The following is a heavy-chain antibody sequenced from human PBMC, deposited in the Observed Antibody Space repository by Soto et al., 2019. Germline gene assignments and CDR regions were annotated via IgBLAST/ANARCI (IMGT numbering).Heavy chain of an antibody. J-gene: IGHJ3*02. CDR1: GFTFTNYY. CDR2: MHRSGGST. Sequence: QVQLVQSGAEVKRPGASVKVSCKASGFTFTNYYLHWVRQAPGQGLEWMGVMHRSGGSTTFALKFQGRVTMTSDTSTSTVSMELSSLRSEDTAVYYCARVGSSGWYDAFDIWGQGTMVTVSS. D-gene: IGHD6-19*01. CDR3: ARVGSSGWYDAFDI. V-gene: IGHV1-46*03.